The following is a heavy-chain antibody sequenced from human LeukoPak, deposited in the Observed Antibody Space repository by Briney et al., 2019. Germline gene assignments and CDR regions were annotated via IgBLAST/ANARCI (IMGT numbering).Heavy chain of an antibody. CDR1: GFTFSSYA. J-gene: IGHJ4*02. CDR2: ISGSGGST. D-gene: IGHD3-22*01. CDR3: AKSLYDSSGYYYGILGAPFDY. V-gene: IGHV3-23*01. Sequence: GGSLRLSCAASGFTFSSYAMSWVRQAPGKGLDWVSAISGSGGSTYYADSVKGRFTISRDNSKNTLYLQMNSLRGEDTAVYYCAKSLYDSSGYYYGILGAPFDYWGQGTLVTVSS.